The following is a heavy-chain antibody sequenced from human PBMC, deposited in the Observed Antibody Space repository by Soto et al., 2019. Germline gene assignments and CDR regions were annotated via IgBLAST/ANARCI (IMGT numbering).Heavy chain of an antibody. D-gene: IGHD2-15*01. CDR1: GFTFSSYG. CDR2: ISYDGSNK. J-gene: IGHJ5*02. Sequence: GGSLRLSCAASGFTFSSYGMHWVRQAPGKGLEWVAVISYDGSNKYYVDSVKGRFTISRDNSKNTLYLQMNSLRAEDTAVYYCAKAPVAATRTGWFDPWGQGTLVTVSS. V-gene: IGHV3-30*18. CDR3: AKAPVAATRTGWFDP.